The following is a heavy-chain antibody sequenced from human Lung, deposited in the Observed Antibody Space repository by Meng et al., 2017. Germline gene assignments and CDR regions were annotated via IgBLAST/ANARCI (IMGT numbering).Heavy chain of an antibody. CDR1: GFIFSNAW. CDR3: SGHVDY. CDR2: MKSNIDGGTV. J-gene: IGHJ4*01. Sequence: VQVVGSGGGFVKPGGSLRLSCVGSGFIFSNAWMTWVRQAPGKGLEWLGRMKSNIDGGTVDYAASVSGRFFISRDDSKNTFYLQMNSLKTEDTAVYYCSGHVDYWGHGTLVTVSS. V-gene: IGHV3-15*01.